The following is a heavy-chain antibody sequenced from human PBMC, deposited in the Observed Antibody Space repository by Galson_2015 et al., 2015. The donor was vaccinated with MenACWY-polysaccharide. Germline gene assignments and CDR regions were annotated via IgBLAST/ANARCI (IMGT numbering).Heavy chain of an antibody. J-gene: IGHJ3*02. CDR3: AKHRDGGTYDAFDI. CDR1: GFTFSSYA. V-gene: IGHV3-23*01. CDR2: MDDRGGNT. D-gene: IGHD3-16*01. Sequence: SLRLSCATSGFTFSSYAVSWVRQAPGKGLEWVSTMDDRGGNTYYADSVKGRFTISGDNSKSILYLQMNSLRAEDTAIYYCAKHRDGGTYDAFDIWGQGTMVTVSS.